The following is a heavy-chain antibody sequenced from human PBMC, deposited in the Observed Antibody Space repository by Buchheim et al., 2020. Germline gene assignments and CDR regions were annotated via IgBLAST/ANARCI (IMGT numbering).Heavy chain of an antibody. CDR3: ARHEDWNDEGAIDY. CDR1: GGSISSSSYY. CDR2: IYYSGST. D-gene: IGHD1-1*01. J-gene: IGHJ4*02. Sequence: QLRESGPGLVKPSETLSLTCTVSGGSISSSSYYWGWIRQPPGKGLEWIGSIYYSGSTYYNPSLKSRVTISVDTSKNQFSLKLSSVTAADTAVYYCARHEDWNDEGAIDYWGQGTL. V-gene: IGHV4-39*01.